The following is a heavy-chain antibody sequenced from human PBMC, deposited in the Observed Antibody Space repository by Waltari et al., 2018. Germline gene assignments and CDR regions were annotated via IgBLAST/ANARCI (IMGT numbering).Heavy chain of an antibody. J-gene: IGHJ4*02. D-gene: IGHD3-3*01. CDR3: AKGGVVLTYYFDY. V-gene: IGHV3-9*01. CDR1: GFTFDDYA. CDR2: ISWNSGSI. Sequence: EVQLVESGGGLVQPGRSLRLSCAASGFTFDDYAMHWVRQAPGKGLEWVVGISWNSGSIGYADSVKGRVTISRDNAKNSLYLQMNSLRAEDTALYYCAKGGVVLTYYFDYWGQGTLVTVSS.